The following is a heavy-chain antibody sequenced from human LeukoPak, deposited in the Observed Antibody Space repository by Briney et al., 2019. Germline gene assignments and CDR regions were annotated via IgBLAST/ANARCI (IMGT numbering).Heavy chain of an antibody. CDR1: GFTFTSSA. J-gene: IGHJ3*02. D-gene: IGHD1-1*01. CDR3: AAGFWSRTTGAFDI. CDR2: IVVGSGNT. Sequence: EASVKVSCKASGFTFTSSAMQWVRQARGQRLEWIGWIVVGSGNTNYAQKFQERVTITRDMSTSTAYMELSSLRSEDTAVYYCAAGFWSRTTGAFDIWAQGTMVTVPS. V-gene: IGHV1-58*02.